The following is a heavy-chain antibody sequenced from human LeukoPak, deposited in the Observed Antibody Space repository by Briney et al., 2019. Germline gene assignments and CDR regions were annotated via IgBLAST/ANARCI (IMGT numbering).Heavy chain of an antibody. CDR3: ATAHSSNYVSYYFDY. Sequence: ASVKVSCKASVYTFTSYAMNWVRQAPGQGLEWMGWINTNTGNPTYAQGFTGRFVFSLDTSVSTAYLQISSLKAEDTAVYYCATAHSSNYVSYYFDYWGQGTLVTVSS. CDR1: VYTFTSYA. D-gene: IGHD4-11*01. CDR2: INTNTGNP. V-gene: IGHV7-4-1*02. J-gene: IGHJ4*02.